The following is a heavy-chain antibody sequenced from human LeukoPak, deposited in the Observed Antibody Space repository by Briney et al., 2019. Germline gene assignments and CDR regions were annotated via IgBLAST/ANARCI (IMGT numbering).Heavy chain of an antibody. CDR2: IYHSGSA. Sequence: PSETLSLTCAVSGYSISSGYYWGWSRQPPGKGREWIGSIYHSGSAYYNPSLKSRVTISVDTSKNQFSLKLSSVTAADTAVYYCARHAYSSVYYYYYMDVWGKGTTVTVSS. CDR1: GYSISSGYY. V-gene: IGHV4-38-2*01. J-gene: IGHJ6*03. CDR3: ARHAYSSVYYYYYMDV. D-gene: IGHD2-15*01.